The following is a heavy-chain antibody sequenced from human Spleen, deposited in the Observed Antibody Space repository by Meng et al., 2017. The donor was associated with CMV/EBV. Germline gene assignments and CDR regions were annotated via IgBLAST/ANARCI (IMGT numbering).Heavy chain of an antibody. J-gene: IGHJ4*02. CDR3: GRLPPWGQGGYYINV. CDR2: IYPGDSNP. V-gene: IGHV5-51*01. CDR1: GYSFTSHW. D-gene: IGHD1-26*01. Sequence: GESLKISCEGSGYSFTSHWVGWVRQMPGKGLEWIGFIYPGDSNPRYSPSFQGQVTISADTSINTAFLQWSSLKASDSAMYYCGRLPPWGQGGYYINVWGQGTLVTVSS.